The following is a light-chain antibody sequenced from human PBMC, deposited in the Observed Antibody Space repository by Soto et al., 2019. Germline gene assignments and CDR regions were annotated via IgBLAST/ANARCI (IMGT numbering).Light chain of an antibody. Sequence: DIQRTRAHFTLSASVGNRITSTCRASQTISSWLAWYQQKPGKAPKLLIYKASTLKSGVPSRFSGSGSGTEFTLTISCLQPDDFATYSCQHYTSHSEPFGQGTKVDI. CDR2: KAS. V-gene: IGKV1-5*03. CDR3: QHYTSHSEP. CDR1: QTISSW. J-gene: IGKJ1*01.